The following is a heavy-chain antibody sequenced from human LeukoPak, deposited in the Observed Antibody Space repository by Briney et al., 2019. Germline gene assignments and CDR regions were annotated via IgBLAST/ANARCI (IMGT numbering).Heavy chain of an antibody. CDR3: AGDRANCERSNCYRYFDL. CDR1: GGSINNGGYY. Sequence: TLSLTCTVSGGSINNGGYYCPWVRQHAGRVLEWIAYVYNTGATYSTPSLKSRFAISVDTSKNQFSLNVTSVTPADTAVYYCAGDRANCERSNCYRYFDLWGRGTLVTVSS. D-gene: IGHD2-21*01. V-gene: IGHV4-31*03. CDR2: VYNTGAT. J-gene: IGHJ2*01.